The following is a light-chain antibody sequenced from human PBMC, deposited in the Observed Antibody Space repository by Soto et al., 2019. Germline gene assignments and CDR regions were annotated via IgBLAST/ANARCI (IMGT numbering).Light chain of an antibody. CDR2: KAS. J-gene: IGKJ1*01. CDR1: QSLSGW. CDR3: QQYNTYSLT. Sequence: IPMTQSPSTLSASVGDRVTITCRASQSLSGWLAWYQHKPGKAPKLLIYKASSLDSGVPSRFSGSGSGTEFTLTISSLQPDDFATYYCQQYNTYSLTFGPGTKVEIK. V-gene: IGKV1-5*03.